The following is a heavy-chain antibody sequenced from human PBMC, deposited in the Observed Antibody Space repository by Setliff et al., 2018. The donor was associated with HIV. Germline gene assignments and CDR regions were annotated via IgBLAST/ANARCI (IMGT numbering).Heavy chain of an antibody. CDR2: IYPGDSDP. J-gene: IGHJ4*02. V-gene: IGHV5-51*01. CDR3: ARRMRYYGSSGYYGHYFDS. Sequence: GESLKISCKASGYSFTNYWIGWVRQMPGKGLEWMGIIYPGDSDPRYSPSFQGQVTISADKSISTAYLQWSSLKASDTAMYYCARRMRYYGSSGYYGHYFDSWGQGTLVTVSS. D-gene: IGHD3-22*01. CDR1: GYSFTNYW.